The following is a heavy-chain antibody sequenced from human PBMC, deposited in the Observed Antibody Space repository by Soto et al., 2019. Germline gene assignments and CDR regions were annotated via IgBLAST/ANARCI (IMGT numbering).Heavy chain of an antibody. CDR1: GFNFNNYA. V-gene: IGHV3-48*02. Sequence: GGSLRLSCEASGFNFNNYAMNWVRQAPGKGLEWLSYISSSTNTIYYADSVKGRFTISRDNAKNSLYLQMNSLRDEDTAVYFCARQYSISGVSCFDPWGQGTLVTVSS. CDR3: ARQYSISGVSCFDP. CDR2: ISSSTNTI. J-gene: IGHJ5*02. D-gene: IGHD3-3*02.